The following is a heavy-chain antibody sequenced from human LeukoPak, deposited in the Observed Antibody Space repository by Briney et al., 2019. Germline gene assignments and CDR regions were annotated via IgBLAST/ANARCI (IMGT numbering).Heavy chain of an antibody. Sequence: SETLSLTCAVYGVSFSGYYWSWIRQPPGKGLEWIGEINHSGSTNYNPSLKSRVTISVDTSKNQFSLKLSSVTAADTAVYYCARFIEMATGAFDIWGQGTMVTVSS. J-gene: IGHJ3*02. D-gene: IGHD5-24*01. CDR1: GVSFSGYY. V-gene: IGHV4-34*01. CDR2: INHSGST. CDR3: ARFIEMATGAFDI.